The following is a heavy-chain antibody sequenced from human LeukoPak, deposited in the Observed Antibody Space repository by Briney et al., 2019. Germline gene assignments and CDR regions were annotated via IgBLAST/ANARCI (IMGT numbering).Heavy chain of an antibody. CDR1: GGSISSGSYY. J-gene: IGHJ4*02. CDR2: IYTSGST. D-gene: IGHD6-19*01. Sequence: PSETLSLTCTVSGGSISSGSYYWSWIRQPAGKGLEWIGRIYTSGSTNYNPSLKSRVTISVDTSKNRFSLKLSSVTAADAAVYYCARGGRGLAVPEFDYWGQGTLVTVSS. V-gene: IGHV4-61*02. CDR3: ARGGRGLAVPEFDY.